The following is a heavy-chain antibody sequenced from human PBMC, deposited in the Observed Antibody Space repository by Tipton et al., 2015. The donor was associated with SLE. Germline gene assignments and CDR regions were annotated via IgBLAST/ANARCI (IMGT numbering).Heavy chain of an antibody. CDR2: IWYDGSNE. V-gene: IGHV3-33*01. CDR1: GFTFSNYG. D-gene: IGHD5-18*01. Sequence: SLRLSCAASGFTFSNYGMHWVRQAPGKGLEWVAVIWYDGSNEYYADSVKGRFTISRDNSKNTLYLQMNSLRAEDTAIYYCARAGYSSSFDYWGQGTLVTVSS. J-gene: IGHJ4*02. CDR3: ARAGYSSSFDY.